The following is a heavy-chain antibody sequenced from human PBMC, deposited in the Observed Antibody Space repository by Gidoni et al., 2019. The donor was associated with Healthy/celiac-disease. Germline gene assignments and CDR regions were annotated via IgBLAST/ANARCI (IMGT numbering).Heavy chain of an antibody. D-gene: IGHD3-22*01. Sequence: EVQLVQSGAEVKKPGESLRISCKGSGYSFTSYWISWVRQMPGKGLEWMGRIDPIDSYTNYSPSFQGHVTISADKSISTAYLQWSSLKASDTAMYYCARRGRGRNYYDSSGYSTWGQGTLVTVSS. V-gene: IGHV5-10-1*03. J-gene: IGHJ5*02. CDR1: GYSFTSYW. CDR2: IDPIDSYT. CDR3: ARRGRGRNYYDSSGYST.